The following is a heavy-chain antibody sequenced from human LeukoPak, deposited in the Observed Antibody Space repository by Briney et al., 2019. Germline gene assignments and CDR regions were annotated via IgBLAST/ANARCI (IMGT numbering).Heavy chain of an antibody. J-gene: IGHJ4*02. D-gene: IGHD6-19*01. V-gene: IGHV4-59*08. CDR1: GGSISISF. CDR2: IYDSGST. Sequence: SETLSLTCTVSGGSISISFWSWIRQPPGKGLEWIGYIYDSGSTNYNPSLKSRVTMSIDTSKNQFSLKLSSVTAADTAVYYCARQTASGWHPFDHWGQGTLVTVSS. CDR3: ARQTASGWHPFDH.